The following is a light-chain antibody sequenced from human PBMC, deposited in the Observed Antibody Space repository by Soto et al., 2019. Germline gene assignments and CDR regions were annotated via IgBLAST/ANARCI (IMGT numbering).Light chain of an antibody. J-gene: IGLJ2*01. CDR2: EVS. Sequence: QSALTQPPSASGSPGQSVTISCTGTSSDVGGYNYVSWYQQYPGKAPKLMIYEVSKRPPGVPDRFSGSKSGNTASLTVSGLQVDDEADYYCSSHAGNKNFEVFGGGTKLTVL. CDR3: SSHAGNKNFEV. V-gene: IGLV2-8*01. CDR1: SSDVGGYNY.